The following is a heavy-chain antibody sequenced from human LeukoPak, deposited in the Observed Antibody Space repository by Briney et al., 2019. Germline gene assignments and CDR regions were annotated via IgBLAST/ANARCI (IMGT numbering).Heavy chain of an antibody. CDR3: ARAVETVAYYFDY. CDR2: IYYSGST. D-gene: IGHD4-17*01. V-gene: IGHV4-59*01. J-gene: IGHJ4*02. CDR1: GGSISSYY. Sequence: SETLSLTCTVSGGSISSYYWSWIRQPPGKGLEWIGYIYYSGSTNYNPSLKSRVTISVDTSKNQFSLKLSSVTAADTAVYYCARAVETVAYYFDYWGQGTLVTVSS.